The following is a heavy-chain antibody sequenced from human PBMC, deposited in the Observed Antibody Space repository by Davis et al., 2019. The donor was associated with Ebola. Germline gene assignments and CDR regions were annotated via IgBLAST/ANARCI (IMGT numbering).Heavy chain of an antibody. J-gene: IGHJ5*02. CDR3: ARSGDSSTWHYT. CDR1: GFTFSSYE. D-gene: IGHD6-19*01. Sequence: RGSLRPSCAASGFTFSSYEMNWVRQAPGKGLEWVSYISTSGTTTYYADSVKGRFTISRDNAKNPVYLQMNNLRAEDTAFYYCARSGDSSTWHYTWGQGTLVTVSS. CDR2: ISTSGTTT. V-gene: IGHV3-48*03.